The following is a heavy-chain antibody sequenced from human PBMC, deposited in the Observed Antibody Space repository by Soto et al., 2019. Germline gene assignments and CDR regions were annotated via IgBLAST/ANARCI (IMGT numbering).Heavy chain of an antibody. J-gene: IGHJ4*02. V-gene: IGHV3-15*07. CDR2: IKSKTDGGTT. D-gene: IGHD3-22*01. CDR1: GFTFSNAW. Sequence: GGSLRLSCAASGFTFSNAWMNWVRQAPGKGLEWVGRIKSKTDGGTTDYAAPVKGRFTISRDDSKNTLYLQMNSLKTEDTAVYYCSFTDGNRYYYDSSGYLFDYWGQGTLVTVSS. CDR3: SFTDGNRYYYDSSGYLFDY.